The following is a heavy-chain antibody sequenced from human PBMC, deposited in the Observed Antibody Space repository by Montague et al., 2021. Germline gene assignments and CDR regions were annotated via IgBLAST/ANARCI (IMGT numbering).Heavy chain of an antibody. Sequence: SETLSLTCTVSGASITSNIYYWGWIRQSPGKELEFIGVIYYNGSTYHNPSLKSRVTVSIDTSKNQFSLKLISVTAADTAVYFCARSLYCKGGSCYSGFDPWGQGTLVTVSS. D-gene: IGHD2-15*01. V-gene: IGHV4-39*01. CDR3: ARSLYCKGGSCYSGFDP. CDR1: GASITSNIYY. J-gene: IGHJ5*02. CDR2: IYYNGST.